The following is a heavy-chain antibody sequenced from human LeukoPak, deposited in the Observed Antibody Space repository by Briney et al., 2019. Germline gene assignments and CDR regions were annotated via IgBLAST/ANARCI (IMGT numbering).Heavy chain of an antibody. D-gene: IGHD3-16*02. CDR1: VYPFNIYG. V-gene: IGHV1-18*01. J-gene: IGHJ4*02. CDR3: AGGGSYRSESIDY. CDR2: ISGFNGNT. Sequence: ASVTVSFTSSVYPFNIYGMARVRHAPGQGLEWIGGISGFNGNTNYSQRFQGRVTITMHTVSSKNYVELKGLRLSATAIIYCAGGGSYRSESIDYWGQGTLVSVSS.